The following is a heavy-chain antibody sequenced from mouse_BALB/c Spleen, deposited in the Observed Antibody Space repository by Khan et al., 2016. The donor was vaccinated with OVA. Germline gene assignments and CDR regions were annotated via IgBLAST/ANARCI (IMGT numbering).Heavy chain of an antibody. CDR3: AKGVWSYYFALDY. V-gene: IGHV2-6-5*01. D-gene: IGHD2-10*02. CDR2: IWGGGST. Sequence: VQLQESGPGLVAPSQSLSITCTVSGFSLTDYGVSWIRQPPGKGLEWLGVIWGGGSTYYNSALKSRLSISKDNSKSQVFLKMKSLQTDDTAMYYCAKGVWSYYFALDYWGQGTSVTVSS. J-gene: IGHJ4*01. CDR1: GFSLTDYG.